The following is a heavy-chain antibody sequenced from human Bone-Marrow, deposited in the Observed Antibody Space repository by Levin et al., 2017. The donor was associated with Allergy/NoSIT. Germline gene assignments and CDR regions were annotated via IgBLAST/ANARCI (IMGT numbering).Heavy chain of an antibody. CDR1: GFTFSNYW. CDR3: VRDSTRLIAPTHAFDL. Sequence: PGGSLRLSCEGSGFTFSNYWMNWVRQAPGKGLEWVANIKQDGAEKFYVDSVKGRFTISRDNAQNSLYLQMNSLRADDTAVYYCVRDSTRLIAPTHAFDLWGQGTLVTVSS. CDR2: IKQDGAEK. V-gene: IGHV3-7*01. J-gene: IGHJ3*01. D-gene: IGHD5-12*01.